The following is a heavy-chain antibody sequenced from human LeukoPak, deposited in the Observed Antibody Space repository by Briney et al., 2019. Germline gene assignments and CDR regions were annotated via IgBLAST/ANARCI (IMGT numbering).Heavy chain of an antibody. V-gene: IGHV3-33*06. J-gene: IGHJ1*01. CDR1: GFTFSHYG. Sequence: GGSLRLSCAASGFTFSHYGMHWVRQTPGAGLEWVAVIWSDGSDKYYAKSVKGRFAISRDNSKNSLFLQMNSLRAEDTAVYYCAKDAQRGFDYSNSLQNWGQGILVTVSS. CDR3: AKDAQRGFDYSNSLQN. CDR2: IWSDGSDK. D-gene: IGHD4-11*01.